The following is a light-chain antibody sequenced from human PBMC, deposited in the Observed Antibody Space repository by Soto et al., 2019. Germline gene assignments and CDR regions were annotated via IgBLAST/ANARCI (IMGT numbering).Light chain of an antibody. J-gene: IGLJ2*01. Sequence: QSVLTQPAFVTGSPGQSITISCTATSSDVGGYHYVSWYQQHPGEAPKLIIYDVSNRPSGISDRFSGSKSGNTASLIISGLQAEDEADYYCNSLTGPTAPYVVFGGGTKLTVL. CDR2: DVS. CDR3: NSLTGPTAPYVV. V-gene: IGLV2-14*03. CDR1: SSDVGGYHY.